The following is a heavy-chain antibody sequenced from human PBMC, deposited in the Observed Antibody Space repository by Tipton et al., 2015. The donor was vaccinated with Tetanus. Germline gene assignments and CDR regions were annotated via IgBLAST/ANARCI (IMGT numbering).Heavy chain of an antibody. J-gene: IGHJ4*02. D-gene: IGHD2-15*01. CDR2: ISGSGGST. CDR3: ARVPGAGVGYCSGGNCHYFDY. CDR1: GFTFSSYA. V-gene: IGHV3-23*01. Sequence: SLRLSCAASGFTFSSYAMSWVRQAPGKGLEWVSAISGSGGSTYYADSVKGRFTISRDNSKNTLYLQMNSLRAEDTAMYYCARVPGAGVGYCSGGNCHYFDYWGQGTLVTVSS.